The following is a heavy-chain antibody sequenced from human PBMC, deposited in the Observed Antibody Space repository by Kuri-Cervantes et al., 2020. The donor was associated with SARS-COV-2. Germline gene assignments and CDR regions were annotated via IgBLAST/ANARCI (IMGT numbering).Heavy chain of an antibody. Sequence: SETLSLTCTVSGGSISSSSYYWSWIRQPPGKGLEWIGEINHSGSTNYNPSLKSRVTISVDTSKNQFSLKLSSVTATDTAVYYCARGGAVTTFFRIGRAFDIWGQGTMVTVSS. CDR2: INHSGST. CDR3: ARGGAVTTFFRIGRAFDI. V-gene: IGHV4-39*07. CDR1: GGSISSSSYY. J-gene: IGHJ3*02. D-gene: IGHD4-11*01.